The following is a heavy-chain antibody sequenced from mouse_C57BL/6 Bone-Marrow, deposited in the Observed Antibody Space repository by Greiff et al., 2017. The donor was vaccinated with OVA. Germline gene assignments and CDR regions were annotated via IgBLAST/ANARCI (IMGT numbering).Heavy chain of an antibody. CDR2: INPYNGGT. Sequence: EVQLQQSGPVLVKPGASVKMSCKASGYTFTDYYMNWVKQSHGKSLEWIGVINPYNGGTSYNQKFKGKATLTVDKSSSTAYMELNSLTSEDSAVYYCARRLGRDAMDYWGQGTSVTVSS. J-gene: IGHJ4*01. V-gene: IGHV1-19*01. CDR1: GYTFTDYY. D-gene: IGHD4-1*01. CDR3: ARRLGRDAMDY.